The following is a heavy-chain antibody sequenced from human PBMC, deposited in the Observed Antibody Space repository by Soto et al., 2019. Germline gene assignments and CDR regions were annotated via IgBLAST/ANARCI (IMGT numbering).Heavy chain of an antibody. J-gene: IGHJ5*02. CDR3: ARGTYGPRLHH. CDR1: GGSFSGYY. CDR2: INDRGSI. V-gene: IGHV4-34*01. Sequence: QVQLQQWGAGLLKPSETLSLTCAVYGGSFSGYYWSWIRQSPGMGLEWIGEINDRGSINYNPSLNSRVTISVDTPKNQLSLKLSSVTAADTAVYYCARGTYGPRLHHWGQGTLVTVSS. D-gene: IGHD4-17*01.